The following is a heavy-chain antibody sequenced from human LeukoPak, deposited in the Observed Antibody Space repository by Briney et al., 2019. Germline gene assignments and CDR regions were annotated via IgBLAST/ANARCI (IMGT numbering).Heavy chain of an antibody. CDR3: ASFRWFGLDP. V-gene: IGHV1-46*01. CDR2: INPSGGST. D-gene: IGHD3-10*01. Sequence: GASVKVSCKASGYTFTSYYMHWVRQAPGQGLEWMGIINPSGGSTSYAQKFQGRVTMTTDTSTSTAYMELRSLRSDDTAVYYCASFRWFGLDPWGQGTLVTVSS. CDR1: GYTFTSYY. J-gene: IGHJ5*02.